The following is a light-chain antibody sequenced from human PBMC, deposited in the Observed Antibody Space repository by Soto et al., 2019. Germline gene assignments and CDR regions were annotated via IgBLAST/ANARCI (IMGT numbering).Light chain of an antibody. CDR3: RSYAATNKYV. V-gene: IGLV2-8*01. CDR1: SSDVGGYNY. J-gene: IGLJ1*01. CDR2: EVS. Sequence: QSALTQPPSASGSPGQSVTISCTGTSSDVGGYNYVSWYQQNPGKAPQLIIYEVSKRPSGVPDRFSGSKSGNTASLTVSGLRAEDEADYFCRSYAATNKYVFGSGTKVTVL.